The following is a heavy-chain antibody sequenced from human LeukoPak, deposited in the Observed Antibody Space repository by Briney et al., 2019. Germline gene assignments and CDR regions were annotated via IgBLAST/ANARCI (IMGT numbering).Heavy chain of an antibody. D-gene: IGHD1-26*01. CDR1: GGTFISYA. V-gene: IGHV1-69*13. CDR3: ARDAGARRGRYYFDY. Sequence: GASVKVSCKASGGTFISYAISWVRQAPGQGLEWMGGIIPIFGTANYAQKFQGRVTITADESTSTAYMELSSLRSEDTAVYYCARDAGARRGRYYFDYWGQGTLVTVSS. J-gene: IGHJ4*02. CDR2: IIPIFGTA.